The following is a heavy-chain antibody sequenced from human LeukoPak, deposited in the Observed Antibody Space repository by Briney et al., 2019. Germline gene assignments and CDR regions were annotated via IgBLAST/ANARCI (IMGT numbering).Heavy chain of an antibody. J-gene: IGHJ3*02. V-gene: IGHV4-38-2*01. Sequence: SETLSLTCAVSGYSISSGYYWGWIRQSPGKGLEWIGSLSHSGTTYYIPSLERRVIISGDTSKNQFSLRLYSVTAADTAVYYCARHLVFVVVAATMDAFDIWGQGIMVTVSS. CDR1: GYSISSGYY. CDR2: LSHSGTT. CDR3: ARHLVFVVVAATMDAFDI. D-gene: IGHD2-21*02.